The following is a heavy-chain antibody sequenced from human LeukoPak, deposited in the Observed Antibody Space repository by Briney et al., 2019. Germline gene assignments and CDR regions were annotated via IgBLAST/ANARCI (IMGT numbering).Heavy chain of an antibody. CDR3: TRTYYYDSSGYYYGRDAFDI. V-gene: IGHV1-46*01. D-gene: IGHD3-22*01. J-gene: IGHJ3*02. Sequence: ASPKVSSKASGYTFTTYYIHSVRQAPGQGLGWMGIISPSGGSTSYAQTFKGRVTMTRDTSTSTVYMELSSLRSGDTAVYYCTRTYYYDSSGYYYGRDAFDIWGQGTMVTVSS. CDR2: ISPSGGST. CDR1: GYTFTTYY.